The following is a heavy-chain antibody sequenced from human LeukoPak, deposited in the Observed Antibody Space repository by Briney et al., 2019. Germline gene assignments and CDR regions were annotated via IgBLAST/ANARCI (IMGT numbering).Heavy chain of an antibody. CDR1: GGSISSYY. D-gene: IGHD3-3*01. Sequence: SETLSLTCTVSGGSISSYYWSWIRQPPGKGLEWIGEINHSGSTNYNPSLKSRVTMSIDTSKNQFSLNLKSVTAADTAVYYCARRPTQNYDFWSGYRNSFDYWGQGTLVTVSS. V-gene: IGHV4-34*01. CDR2: INHSGST. CDR3: ARRPTQNYDFWSGYRNSFDY. J-gene: IGHJ4*02.